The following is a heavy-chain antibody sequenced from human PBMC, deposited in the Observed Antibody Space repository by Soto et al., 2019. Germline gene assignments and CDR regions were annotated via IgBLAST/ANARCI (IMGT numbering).Heavy chain of an antibody. CDR3: ARVGSAAVAGIDY. V-gene: IGHV3-21*01. J-gene: IGHJ4*02. CDR2: ISSSSSYI. CDR1: GFTFSSYS. D-gene: IGHD6-19*01. Sequence: PVGSLRLSCAASGFTFSSYSMNWVRQAPGKGLEWVSSISSSSSYIYYADSVKGRFTISRDNAKNSLYLQMNSLRAEDTAVYYCARVGSAAVAGIDYWGQGTLVTVSS.